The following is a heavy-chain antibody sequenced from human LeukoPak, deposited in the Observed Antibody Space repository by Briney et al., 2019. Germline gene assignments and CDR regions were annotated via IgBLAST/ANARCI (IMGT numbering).Heavy chain of an antibody. D-gene: IGHD6-13*01. Sequence: GESLKISCKGSGYSFTSYWIGWVRQMPGKGLEWMGIIYPGDSDTRYSPSFQGQVTISADKSISTAYLQWSSLQASDTAMYYCARSSSSSWYYFDYWGQGTLVTVSS. V-gene: IGHV5-51*01. CDR1: GYSFTSYW. CDR3: ARSSSSSWYYFDY. J-gene: IGHJ4*02. CDR2: IYPGDSDT.